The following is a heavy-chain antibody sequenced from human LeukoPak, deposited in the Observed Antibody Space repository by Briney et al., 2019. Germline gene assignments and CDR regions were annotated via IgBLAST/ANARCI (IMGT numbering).Heavy chain of an antibody. V-gene: IGHV3-11*06. J-gene: IGHJ4*02. CDR2: ISGTSSHT. CDR3: ARVGVIAAAGTFDY. D-gene: IGHD6-13*01. CDR1: GFTFSDYY. Sequence: GGSLRLSCAASGFTFSDYYMTWIRPAPGKGLEWLSYISGTSSHTNYADSVKGRFTISRDNAKNSLYLQMNSLRAEDTAVYYCARVGVIAAAGTFDYWGQGTLVTVSS.